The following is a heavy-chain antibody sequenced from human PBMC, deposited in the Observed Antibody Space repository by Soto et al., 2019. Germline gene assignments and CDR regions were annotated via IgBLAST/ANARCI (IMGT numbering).Heavy chain of an antibody. CDR2: IYPGGSDT. J-gene: IGHJ6*02. V-gene: IGHV5-51*01. D-gene: IGHD3-9*01. Sequence: GESLKISCKGSGYSFTSYWIGWVRQMPGKGLEWMGIIYPGGSDTRYSPSFQGQVTISADKSISTAYLQWSSLKASDTAMYYCARRQRAYYDILTGYYSGYYYYGMDVWGQGTTVTVSS. CDR3: ARRQRAYYDILTGYYSGYYYYGMDV. CDR1: GYSFTSYW.